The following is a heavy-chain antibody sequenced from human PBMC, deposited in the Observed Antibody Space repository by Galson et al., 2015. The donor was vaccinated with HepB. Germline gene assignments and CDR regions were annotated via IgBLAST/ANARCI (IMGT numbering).Heavy chain of an antibody. CDR1: GITVSSNY. D-gene: IGHD6-19*01. CDR2: IYNGGST. V-gene: IGHV3-66*01. Sequence: SLRLSCAASGITVSSNYMSWVRQAPGKGLEWVSVIYNGGSTYYADSVKDRFTISRDNSKNTLYLQMNNLRAEDTAVYFCASRHGEEWLVNDYWGQGTLVTVSS. J-gene: IGHJ4*02. CDR3: ASRHGEEWLVNDY.